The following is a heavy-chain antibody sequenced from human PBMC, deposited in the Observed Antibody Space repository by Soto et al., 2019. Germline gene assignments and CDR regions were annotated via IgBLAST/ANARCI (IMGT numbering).Heavy chain of an antibody. V-gene: IGHV3-48*01. Sequence: EVQLVESGGGLVQPGGSLRLSCAASGFTFSSYSMNWVRQTTEKGLEWVSYISSGSSGTKYYADSMKGRFTISRDNAENSLYLQMNSLRADDSAVYYCARDPAYGICYVDRWGRGTLVTVAS. J-gene: IGHJ2*01. CDR1: GFTFSSYS. D-gene: IGHD2-21*01. CDR3: ARDPAYGICYVDR. CDR2: ISSGSSGTK.